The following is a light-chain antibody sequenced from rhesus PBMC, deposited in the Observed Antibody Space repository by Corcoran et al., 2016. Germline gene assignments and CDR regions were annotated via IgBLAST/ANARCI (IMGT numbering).Light chain of an antibody. CDR1: CRAIGGYNR. V-gene: IGLV2-13*02. Sequence: QAALPQSPTGTGAPGQSGTISCTGTCRAIGGYNRVSWYQQHPGKAPKLMIYEVSKRPSGVSDRFSGSKSGNTASLTISGLQAEDEADYYRSSYASSSAYIFGAGTRLTVL. CDR3: SSYASSSAYI. CDR2: EVS. J-gene: IGLJ1*01.